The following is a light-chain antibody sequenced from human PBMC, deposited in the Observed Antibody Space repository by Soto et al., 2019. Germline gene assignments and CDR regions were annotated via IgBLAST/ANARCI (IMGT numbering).Light chain of an antibody. CDR1: QSVSSN. Sequence: EIVMTHSPATLSVSPLEIATLSFSSSQSVSSNLAWYQQKPGQAPRLLIFGASTRATGIPARFSGSGSGTEFNLTIASLQSEDFAVYYCQQYNNWPPSIIFGQGTRLEIK. CDR3: QQYNNWPPSII. CDR2: GAS. J-gene: IGKJ5*01. V-gene: IGKV3-15*01.